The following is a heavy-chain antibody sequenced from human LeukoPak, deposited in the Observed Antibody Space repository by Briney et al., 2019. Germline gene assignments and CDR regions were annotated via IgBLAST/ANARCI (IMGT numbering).Heavy chain of an antibody. Sequence: GGSLRLSCAASGFTFSNYWMSWVRQAPGKGLEWVANIKQDGSEKYYVDSVKGRFTISRDNTQDSLLLQMNSLRAEDTAVYYCARAPEGYTVVTIFDFWGQGTLVTVSS. CDR3: ARAPEGYTVVTIFDF. CDR2: IKQDGSEK. V-gene: IGHV3-7*05. D-gene: IGHD4-23*01. J-gene: IGHJ4*02. CDR1: GFTFSNYW.